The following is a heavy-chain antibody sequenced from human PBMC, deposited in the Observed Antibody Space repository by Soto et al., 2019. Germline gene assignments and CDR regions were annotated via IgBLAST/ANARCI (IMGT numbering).Heavy chain of an antibody. CDR3: ARDLGWVSGWPLYDYDI. V-gene: IGHV1-2*04. CDR2: INPNSGGT. CDR1: GYTFTGYY. D-gene: IGHD6-19*01. Sequence: GASVKVSCKASGYTFTGYYMHWVRQAPGQGLEWMGWINPNSGGTNYAQKFQGWVTMTRDTSISTAYMELSRLRSDDTAVYYCARDLGWVSGWPLYDYDIWGQGTMVTVSS. J-gene: IGHJ3*02.